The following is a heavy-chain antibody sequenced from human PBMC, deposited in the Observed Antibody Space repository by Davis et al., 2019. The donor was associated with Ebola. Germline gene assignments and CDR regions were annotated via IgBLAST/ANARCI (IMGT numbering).Heavy chain of an antibody. J-gene: IGHJ6*02. CDR3: AKSSRIVPAARAHMDV. Sequence: GGSLRLSCAASGFTFSSYAMSWVRQVPGKGLEWVSVIRGSGGSTYYADSVKGRFTISRDNSKNTLYLQMNSLRAEDTAVYYCAKSSRIVPAARAHMDVWGQGTTVTVSS. D-gene: IGHD2-2*01. CDR1: GFTFSSYA. V-gene: IGHV3-23*01. CDR2: IRGSGGST.